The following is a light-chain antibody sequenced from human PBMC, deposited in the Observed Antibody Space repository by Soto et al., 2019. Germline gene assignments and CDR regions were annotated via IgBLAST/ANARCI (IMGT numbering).Light chain of an antibody. CDR3: SSFTGTSALIL. Sequence: QAVVTQPASVSGSPGQSITISCTGTSSDVDGYDYVSWYQQYPGKAPRLIIYEVSSRPSGVSNRFSGSKSGNTASLTISGLRAEDEGDYFCSSFTGTSALILFGGGTKLTVL. CDR1: SSDVDGYDY. J-gene: IGLJ2*01. CDR2: EVS. V-gene: IGLV2-14*01.